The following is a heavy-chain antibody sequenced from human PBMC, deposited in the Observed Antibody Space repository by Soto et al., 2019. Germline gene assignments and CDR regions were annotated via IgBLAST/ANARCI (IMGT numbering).Heavy chain of an antibody. J-gene: IGHJ6*03. CDR3: AISGDFDCFDYYMDV. D-gene: IGHD3-9*01. CDR1: GWSFSGYY. V-gene: IGHV4-34*01. Sequence: SDTLSLTCAVYGWSFSGYYWSWLRQPPGKGLEWIGEINHSGSTNYNPSLKSRVTISVDTSKNQFSLKLSSVTAADTAVYYCAISGDFDCFDYYMDVWGKGTTVT. CDR2: INHSGST.